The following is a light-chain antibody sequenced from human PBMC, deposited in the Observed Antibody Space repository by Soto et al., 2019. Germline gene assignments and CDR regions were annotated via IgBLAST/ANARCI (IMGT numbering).Light chain of an antibody. CDR2: DAS. J-gene: IGKJ1*01. CDR1: QSLASS. V-gene: IGKV1-5*01. Sequence: DIQMTQSPSTLSASVGDRVTITCRASQSLASSLAWYQQKPGKAPTLLISDASSLERGVPSRFSGSGSGTEFTLTIRSLQPGDVATYYCQQYHGYSRTFGQGTKVEIK. CDR3: QQYHGYSRT.